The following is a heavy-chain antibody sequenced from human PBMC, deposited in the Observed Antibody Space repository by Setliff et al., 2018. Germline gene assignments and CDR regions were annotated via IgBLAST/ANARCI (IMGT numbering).Heavy chain of an antibody. CDR3: ARNIGMGQRDYFDY. J-gene: IGHJ4*02. Sequence: SVKVSCKASGYSFTDYYMHWVRQAPGQGLAWMGGIVPVFGTRNYAQKFQGRVTFSADDSANTAYMELTSLTSEDTAVYYCARNIGMGQRDYFDYWGQGTVVTVSS. CDR1: GYSFTDYY. V-gene: IGHV1-69*13. D-gene: IGHD5-18*01. CDR2: IVPVFGTR.